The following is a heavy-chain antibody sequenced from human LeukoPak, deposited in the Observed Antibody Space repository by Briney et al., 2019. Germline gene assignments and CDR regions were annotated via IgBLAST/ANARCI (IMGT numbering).Heavy chain of an antibody. Sequence: ASVKVSCKASGYTFTSYGISWVRQAPGQGLEWMGWINAYNGNTNYAQKLQGRVTMTTDTSTSTAYMELRSLRSDDTAVYYCARDRGTGYSSGWSDYWGQGTLVTVSS. CDR2: INAYNGNT. D-gene: IGHD6-19*01. CDR3: ARDRGTGYSSGWSDY. J-gene: IGHJ4*02. V-gene: IGHV1-18*04. CDR1: GYTFTSYG.